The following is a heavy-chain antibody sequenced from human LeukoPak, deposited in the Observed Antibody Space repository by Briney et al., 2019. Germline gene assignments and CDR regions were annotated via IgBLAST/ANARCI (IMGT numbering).Heavy chain of an antibody. D-gene: IGHD3-22*01. CDR3: AKVTPNYYDSSGFNDAFDT. Sequence: GGSLRLSCAASGFTFSSYGMPWVRQAPGKGLEWVAVISYDGSNKYYADSVKGRFTISRDNSKNTLYLQMNSLRAEDTAVYYCAKVTPNYYDSSGFNDAFDTWGQGTMVTVSS. CDR2: ISYDGSNK. V-gene: IGHV3-30*18. J-gene: IGHJ3*02. CDR1: GFTFSSYG.